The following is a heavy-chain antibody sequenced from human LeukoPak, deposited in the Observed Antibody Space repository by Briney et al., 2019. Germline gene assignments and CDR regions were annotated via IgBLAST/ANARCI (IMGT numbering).Heavy chain of an antibody. CDR1: GFTFSSYG. CDR2: IWYDGSNK. V-gene: IGHV3-33*01. Sequence: PGGALRLSCAASGFTFSSYGMHWVRQAPGKGLEWVAVIWYDGSNKYYADSVKGRFTISRDNSKNTLYLQMNSLRAEDTAVYYCARESSLVAAAAFDYWGQGTLVTVSS. D-gene: IGHD6-13*01. J-gene: IGHJ4*02. CDR3: ARESSLVAAAAFDY.